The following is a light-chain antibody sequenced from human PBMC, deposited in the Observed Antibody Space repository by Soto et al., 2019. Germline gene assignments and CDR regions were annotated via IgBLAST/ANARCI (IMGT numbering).Light chain of an antibody. CDR3: QKYGSSPWT. CDR1: QSVSSSY. J-gene: IGKJ1*01. Sequence: EIVLTQSPGTLSLSPGERDTLSCRASQSVSSSYLAWYQQKPGQAPRLLIYGASSRATGIPDRFSGSGSGTDFTLTISRLEPEDFAVYYCQKYGSSPWTFGQGTKVEIK. CDR2: GAS. V-gene: IGKV3-20*01.